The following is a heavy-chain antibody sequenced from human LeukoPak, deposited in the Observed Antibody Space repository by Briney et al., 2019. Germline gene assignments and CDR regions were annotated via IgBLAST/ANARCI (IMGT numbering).Heavy chain of an antibody. CDR1: GGSINSYC. CDR2: IYYTGGET. J-gene: IGHJ3*02. Sequence: SETLSLTCTVSGGSINSYCWSWIRQPPGKGLEWIGYIYYTGGETNYNPSLKSRLTISVDTSKNQFSLMLTSVTAADTAVYYCARQPGGTAAFDIWAQGTMVTVSS. V-gene: IGHV4-59*08. CDR3: ARQPGGTAAFDI. D-gene: IGHD1-14*01.